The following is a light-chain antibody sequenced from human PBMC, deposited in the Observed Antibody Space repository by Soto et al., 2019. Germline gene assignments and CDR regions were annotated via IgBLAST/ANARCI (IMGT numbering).Light chain of an antibody. CDR1: SSDVGAYNF. Sequence: QSALTQPASVSGSPGQSITISCTGTSSDVGAYNFVSWYQQHPGKAPKLMIYDVSDRPSGVSSRFSGSKSGNTASLFISGLQAEDEADYYCSSYTSSSTYVFVTGTKVTVL. CDR3: SSYTSSSTYV. J-gene: IGLJ1*01. V-gene: IGLV2-14*01. CDR2: DVS.